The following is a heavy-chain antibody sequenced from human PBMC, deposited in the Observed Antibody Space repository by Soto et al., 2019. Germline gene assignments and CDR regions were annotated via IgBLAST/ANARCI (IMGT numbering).Heavy chain of an antibody. CDR2: IYYSGST. D-gene: IGHD6-25*01. J-gene: IGHJ5*02. V-gene: IGHV4-39*02. CDR1: GGSIISSSYY. CDR3: AREYLTSLHDRSGHGWFDH. Sequence: PSETLSLTCIVSGGSIISSSYYWGWIRQPPGKGLEWIGSIYYSGSTYYNPSLKSRVTISQDTSKNQFSLKLRSVTAADTAVYFCAREYLTSLHDRSGHGWFDHWGQGTLVTVSS.